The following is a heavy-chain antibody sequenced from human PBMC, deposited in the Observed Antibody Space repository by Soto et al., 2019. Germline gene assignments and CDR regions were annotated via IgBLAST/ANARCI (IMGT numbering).Heavy chain of an antibody. CDR3: ARFCGGDCYSYYYYGMDV. CDR2: INHSGST. V-gene: IGHV4-34*01. D-gene: IGHD2-21*02. Sequence: QVQLQQWGAGLLKPSETLSLTCAVYGGSFSGYYWSWIRQPPGKGLEWIGEINHSGSTNYNPSLKSRVTISVDTSKNQFSLMLSSVTAADTAVYYWARFCGGDCYSYYYYGMDVWGQGTTVTVSS. CDR1: GGSFSGYY. J-gene: IGHJ6*02.